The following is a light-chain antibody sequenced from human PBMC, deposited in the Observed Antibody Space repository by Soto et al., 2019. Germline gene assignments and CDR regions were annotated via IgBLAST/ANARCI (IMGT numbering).Light chain of an antibody. CDR1: QSVSSN. J-gene: IGKJ2*01. CDR3: QQYNNWPHT. CDR2: GAS. Sequence: EIVMTQSPATLSVSPGERATLSCRASQSVSSNLAWYQQKPGQAARLLSYGASTRATGVPARFSGSGSGTEFTLTISSLQSEDFAVYYCQQYNNWPHTFGQGTKLEIK. V-gene: IGKV3-15*01.